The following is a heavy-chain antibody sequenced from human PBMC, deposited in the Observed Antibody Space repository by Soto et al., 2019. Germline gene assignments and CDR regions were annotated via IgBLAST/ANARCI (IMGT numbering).Heavy chain of an antibody. D-gene: IGHD4-4*01. Sequence: QVQLVESXXXVXXXXXXLRLSCAASGFTFSSYAMHWVRQAPGKGLEWVAVISYDGSNKYYADSVKGPFTISRDNSKNTLYLKMHSLRTEDTAVYYWARPLWRDDYNWGYFDLWGRGTLVTVSS. CDR1: GFTFSSYA. CDR3: ARPLWRDDYNWGYFDL. CDR2: ISYDGSNK. V-gene: IGHV3-30-3*01. J-gene: IGHJ2*01.